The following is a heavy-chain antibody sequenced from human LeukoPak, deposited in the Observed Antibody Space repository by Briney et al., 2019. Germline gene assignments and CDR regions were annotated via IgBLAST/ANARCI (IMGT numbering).Heavy chain of an antibody. CDR3: ARTGGGSYYDFWSGYYTANYYYYGMDV. D-gene: IGHD3-3*01. V-gene: IGHV1-2*06. J-gene: IGHJ6*02. Sequence: ASVKVSCKAPGYTFTGYYMHWVRQAPGQGLEWMGRINPNSGGTNYAQKFQGRVTMTRDTSISTAYMELSRLRSDDTAVYYCARTGGGSYYDFWSGYYTANYYYYGMDVWGQGTTVTVSS. CDR1: GYTFTGYY. CDR2: INPNSGGT.